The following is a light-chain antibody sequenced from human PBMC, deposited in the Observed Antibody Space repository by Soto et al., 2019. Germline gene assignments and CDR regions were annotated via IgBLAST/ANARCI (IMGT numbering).Light chain of an antibody. CDR2: DAS. CDR3: QQFNSYPWT. Sequence: AIQLTQSPYSLSASVGDRVTITCRASQGISSALAWYQQKPGKAPKVLIYDASSLESGVPSRFSGSGSGTDFTLSISSLQPEDFATYYCQQFNSYPWTFGQGTKVEIK. CDR1: QGISSA. J-gene: IGKJ1*01. V-gene: IGKV1-13*02.